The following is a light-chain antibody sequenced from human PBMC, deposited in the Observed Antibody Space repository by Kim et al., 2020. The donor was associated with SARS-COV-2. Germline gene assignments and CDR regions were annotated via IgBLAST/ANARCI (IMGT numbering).Light chain of an antibody. Sequence: SYELTQPPSVSVSPGQTASNTCSGDKLGDKYACWYQQKPGQSPVLVIYQDSKRPSGIPERFSGSNSGNTATLTISGTQAMDEADYYCQAWDSSWVFGGGTQLTVL. V-gene: IGLV3-1*01. CDR3: QAWDSSWV. J-gene: IGLJ3*02. CDR2: QDS. CDR1: KLGDKY.